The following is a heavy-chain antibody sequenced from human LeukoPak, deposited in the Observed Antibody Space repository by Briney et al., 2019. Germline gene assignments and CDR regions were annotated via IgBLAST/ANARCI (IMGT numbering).Heavy chain of an antibody. J-gene: IGHJ6*03. CDR2: ISGSGGST. Sequence: GGSLRLSCAASGFTFSSYGMSWVRQAPGKGLEWVSAISGSGGSTYYADSVKGRFTIPRDNSKNTLYLQMNSLRAEDTAVYYCAGDGNGYCSGGSCYPYYMDVWGKGTTVTISS. CDR1: GFTFSSYG. D-gene: IGHD2-15*01. V-gene: IGHV3-23*01. CDR3: AGDGNGYCSGGSCYPYYMDV.